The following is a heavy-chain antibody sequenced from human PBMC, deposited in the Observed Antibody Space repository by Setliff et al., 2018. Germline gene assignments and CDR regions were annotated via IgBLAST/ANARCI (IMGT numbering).Heavy chain of an antibody. Sequence: PGESLKISCKGSGYTFTTNWIAWVRQMPGKGLEWMGVVYPGDSDTRYSPSFQGQVTMSADKSFSTAYLQWSSLKASDTAMYYCARALASAGTVYFDYWGQGTLVTVSS. D-gene: IGHD6-13*01. V-gene: IGHV5-51*01. CDR2: VYPGDSDT. CDR1: GYTFTTNW. J-gene: IGHJ4*02. CDR3: ARALASAGTVYFDY.